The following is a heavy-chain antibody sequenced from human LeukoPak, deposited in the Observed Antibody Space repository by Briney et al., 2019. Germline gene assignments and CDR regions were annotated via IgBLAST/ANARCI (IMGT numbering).Heavy chain of an antibody. CDR2: FDPEDGET. V-gene: IGHV1-24*01. D-gene: IGHD3-16*01. CDR3: ATYDGRDYMSYYGMDV. CDR1: GYTLTELS. J-gene: IGHJ6*02. Sequence: ASVTVSCKVSGYTLTELSMHWVRQAPGKGLEWMGGFDPEDGETIYAQKFQGRVTMTEDTSTDTAYMELSSLRSEDTAVYYCATYDGRDYMSYYGMDVWGQGTTVTVSS.